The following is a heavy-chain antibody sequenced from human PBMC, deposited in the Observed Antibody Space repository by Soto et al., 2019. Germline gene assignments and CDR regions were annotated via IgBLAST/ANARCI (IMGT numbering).Heavy chain of an antibody. J-gene: IGHJ6*02. CDR1: GFTFSGSA. CDR3: TTPTYYDFWSGYPDYYYYGMDV. CDR2: IRSKANSYAT. V-gene: IGHV3-73*02. Sequence: EGQLVESGGGLVQPGGSLKLSCAASGFTFSGSAMHWVRQASGKGLEWVGRIRSKANSYATAYAASVKGRFTISRDDSKNTAYLQMNSLKTEDTAVYYCTTPTYYDFWSGYPDYYYYGMDVWGQGTTVTVSS. D-gene: IGHD3-3*01.